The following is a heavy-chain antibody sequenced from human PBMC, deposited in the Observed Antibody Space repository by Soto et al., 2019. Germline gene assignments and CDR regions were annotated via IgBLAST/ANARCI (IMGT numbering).Heavy chain of an antibody. D-gene: IGHD6-13*01. CDR2: LNGSGGST. J-gene: IGHJ4*02. CDR3: ATTAASAHFDH. CDR1: GFTFSNYA. V-gene: IGHV3-23*01. Sequence: GGSLRLSCAASGFTFSNYAMTWVRQAPGKGLEWVSGLNGSGGSTSSTDSVEDRFTISRDNSKHTVSLQMHSLRADDTAVYYCATTAASAHFDHWGQGILVTVSS.